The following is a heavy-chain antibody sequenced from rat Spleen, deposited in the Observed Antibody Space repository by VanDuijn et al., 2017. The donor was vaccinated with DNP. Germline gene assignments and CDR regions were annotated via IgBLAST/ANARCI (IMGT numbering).Heavy chain of an antibody. J-gene: IGHJ1*01. CDR2: ISYYGGST. CDR1: GFTFSNYG. D-gene: IGHD1-11*01. Sequence: EVQLVESGGGLVQPGRSMKLSCAASGFTFSNYGMAWVRQAPKKGLEWVAYISYYGGSTYYRDSVKGRFTISRDNAKSTLYLQMDSLRSEDTVTYYCTTTEGIVSWYFDFWGPGTMVTVSS. V-gene: IGHV5-20*01. CDR3: TTTEGIVSWYFDF.